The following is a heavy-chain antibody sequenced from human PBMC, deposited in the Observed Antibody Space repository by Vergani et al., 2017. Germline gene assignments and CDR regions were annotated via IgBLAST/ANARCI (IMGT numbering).Heavy chain of an antibody. J-gene: IGHJ2*01. D-gene: IGHD6-13*01. V-gene: IGHV3-9*01. CDR2: INWNSDSI. Sequence: EVQLVESGGGLVQHGRSLRLSCAASGFTFDDYAMHWVRQAPGKGLEWVSGINWNSDSIAYADSVKGRFTISRDNAKNSLYLQMNSLRAEDTALYYCVKDIAASGNYWYFDLWGRGTLVTVSS. CDR1: GFTFDDYA. CDR3: VKDIAASGNYWYFDL.